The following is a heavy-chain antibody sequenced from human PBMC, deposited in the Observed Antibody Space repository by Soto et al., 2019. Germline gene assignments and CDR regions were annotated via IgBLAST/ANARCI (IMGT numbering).Heavy chain of an antibody. D-gene: IGHD3-22*01. J-gene: IGHJ4*02. Sequence: PVGSLRLSCAASGFTFSSYAVSWVRQAPGKGPEWISSISGSGSTIYYADSVKGRFTISRDNSKNTLYLQMSSLRAEDTAVYYCAKVFYYYDSSGYYFFDYWGQGTQVTVSS. CDR2: ISGSGSTI. CDR3: AKVFYYYDSSGYYFFDY. CDR1: GFTFSSYA. V-gene: IGHV3-23*01.